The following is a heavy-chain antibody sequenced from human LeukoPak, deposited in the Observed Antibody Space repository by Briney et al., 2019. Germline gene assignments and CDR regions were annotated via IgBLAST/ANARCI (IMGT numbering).Heavy chain of an antibody. CDR3: AELGITMIGGV. J-gene: IGHJ6*04. CDR1: GFTFSNYW. Sequence: GGSLRLSCAASGFTFSNYWMHWVRQDPGKGLVWVSFIIPDGSSTNYAHSVKGRFTISRDNAKNSLYLQMNSLRAEDTAVYYCAELGITMIGGVWGKGTTVTISS. D-gene: IGHD3-10*02. CDR2: IIPDGSST. V-gene: IGHV3-74*01.